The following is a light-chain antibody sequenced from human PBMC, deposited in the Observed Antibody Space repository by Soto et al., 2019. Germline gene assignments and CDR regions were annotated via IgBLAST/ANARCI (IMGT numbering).Light chain of an antibody. V-gene: IGKV2-30*01. CDR2: HVS. CDR3: MQGTHWPPR. J-gene: IGKJ4*01. Sequence: DVVMTQSPLSLPVTLGQPASISCRSSESLAYSDGNTYLNWFQQRPGQSPRRLIYHVSKRDSGGPDRFSGSGSGTDFTLKISRVAAEDVGVYYCMQGTHWPPRFGAGTKVEIK. CDR1: ESLAYSDGNTY.